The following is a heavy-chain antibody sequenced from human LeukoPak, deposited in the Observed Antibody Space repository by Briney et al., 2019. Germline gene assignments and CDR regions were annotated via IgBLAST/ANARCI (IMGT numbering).Heavy chain of an antibody. J-gene: IGHJ4*02. CDR1: GFTFSSYA. Sequence: PGRSLRLSCAASGFTFSSYAMHWVRQAPGKGLEWVAVISYDGSNKYYADSVKGRFTISRDNSKNTLYLQMNSLRAEDTAVYYCAREDSGYSRSGVLDYWGQGTLVTVSS. CDR3: AREDSGYSRSGVLDY. D-gene: IGHD3-22*01. V-gene: IGHV3-30-3*01. CDR2: ISYDGSNK.